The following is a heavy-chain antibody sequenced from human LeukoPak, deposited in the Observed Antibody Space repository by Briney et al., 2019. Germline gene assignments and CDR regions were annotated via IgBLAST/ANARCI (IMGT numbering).Heavy chain of an antibody. Sequence: GGSLRLSCAASGFTFSSYGMHWVRQAPGKGLEWVAVIWYDGSNKYYADSVKGRFTISRDNSKNTLYLQMNSLRAEDTAVYYCARWYYYGSGIFGAFDIWGQGTMVTVSS. V-gene: IGHV3-33*01. J-gene: IGHJ3*02. CDR3: ARWYYYGSGIFGAFDI. D-gene: IGHD3-10*01. CDR2: IWYDGSNK. CDR1: GFTFSSYG.